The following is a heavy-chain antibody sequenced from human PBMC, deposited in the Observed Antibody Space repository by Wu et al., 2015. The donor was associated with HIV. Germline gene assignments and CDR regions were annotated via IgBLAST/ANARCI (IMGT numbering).Heavy chain of an antibody. CDR2: IIPIFGTT. CDR1: GYKFTGYY. J-gene: IGHJ4*02. Sequence: VQLVQSGVEVKKPGASVKVSCKASGYKFTGYYLHWVRQAPGQGLEWVGGIIPIFGTTNYAQRFQGRVTVTTDEITDTTYLDLRRLRVDDTALYFCVRGARYAGSYYSNNWGQGTLVSVSS. V-gene: IGHV1-69*01. CDR3: VRGARYAGSYYSNN. D-gene: IGHD1-26*01.